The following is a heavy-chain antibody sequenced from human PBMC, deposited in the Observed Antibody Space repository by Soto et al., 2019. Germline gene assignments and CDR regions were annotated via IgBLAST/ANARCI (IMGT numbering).Heavy chain of an antibody. D-gene: IGHD2-2*01. Sequence: EVQLVESGGGLVQPGGSLRLSCVASGFTFSSYDMDWVRQAPGKALEWVSYITGSSTNIHYADSVQGRFTISRDNDKNSLYLQMNSLRAEDTAVYYCVRDKGSPNCHSFDYWGHGILVTVSS. J-gene: IGHJ4*01. CDR2: ITGSSTNI. V-gene: IGHV3-48*01. CDR3: VRDKGSPNCHSFDY. CDR1: GFTFSSYD.